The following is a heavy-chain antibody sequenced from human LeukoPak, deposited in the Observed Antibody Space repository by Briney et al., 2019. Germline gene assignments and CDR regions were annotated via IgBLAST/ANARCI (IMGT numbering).Heavy chain of an antibody. J-gene: IGHJ6*02. V-gene: IGHV5-51*01. CDR2: IFPHDSDT. CDR1: GYSFMDYR. D-gene: IGHD2-2*02. Sequence: GESLKISCKGSGYSFMDYRIGWVRQMPGKRPEWMGIIFPHDSDTKYSPSFQGQVTISVDKSISTAYVQWSSLQASDTAIYYCVRHGIRGCTSTNCYTSFYYYGMDVWGQGTTVTVSS. CDR3: VRHGIRGCTSTNCYTSFYYYGMDV.